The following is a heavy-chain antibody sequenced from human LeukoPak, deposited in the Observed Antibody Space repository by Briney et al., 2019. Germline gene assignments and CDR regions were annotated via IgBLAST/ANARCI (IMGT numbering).Heavy chain of an antibody. Sequence: GASVKVSCKASGYTFTGYYMHWVRQAPGQGLEWMGWINPNSGGTNYAQKFQGRVTMTRDTSISTAYMELSRLRSDDTAVYYCARGDIVVALSPIDYWGQGTLVAVSS. CDR3: ARGDIVVALSPIDY. CDR1: GYTFTGYY. J-gene: IGHJ4*02. D-gene: IGHD2-2*01. V-gene: IGHV1-2*02. CDR2: INPNSGGT.